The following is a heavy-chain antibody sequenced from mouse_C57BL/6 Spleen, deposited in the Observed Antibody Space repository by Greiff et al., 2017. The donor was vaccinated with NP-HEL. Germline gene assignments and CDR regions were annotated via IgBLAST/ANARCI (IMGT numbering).Heavy chain of an antibody. CDR2: IYPGDGDT. J-gene: IGHJ2*01. V-gene: IGHV1-80*01. D-gene: IGHD1-1*01. Sequence: VKLQESGAELVKPGASVKISCKASGYAFSSYWMNWVKQRPGKGLEWIGQIYPGDGDTNYNGKFKGKATLTADKSSSTAYMQLSSLTSEDSAVYFCARDYYGSSYGLDYWGQGTTLTVSS. CDR1: GYAFSSYW. CDR3: ARDYYGSSYGLDY.